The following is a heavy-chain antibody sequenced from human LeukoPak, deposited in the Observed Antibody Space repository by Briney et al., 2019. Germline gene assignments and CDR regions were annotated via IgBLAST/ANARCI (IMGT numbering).Heavy chain of an antibody. D-gene: IGHD3-22*01. Sequence: SETLSLTCTVSGDSISSGDYYWSWMRQPAGKGLEWIGRISSSGSTNYNPSLKSRVTISVDTSKNQFSLKLSSVTAADTAVYFCARGPYSYDSSGAFDIWGQGTMVTVSS. CDR2: ISSSGST. J-gene: IGHJ3*02. V-gene: IGHV4-61*02. CDR3: ARGPYSYDSSGAFDI. CDR1: GDSISSGDYY.